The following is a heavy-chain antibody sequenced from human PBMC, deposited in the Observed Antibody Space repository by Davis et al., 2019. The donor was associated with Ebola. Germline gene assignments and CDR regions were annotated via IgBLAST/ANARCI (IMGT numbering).Heavy chain of an antibody. D-gene: IGHD2-15*01. J-gene: IGHJ4*02. V-gene: IGHV1-2*02. CDR3: ARDGGFHQYYFDY. CDR2: INPNSGGT. Sequence: ASVQVSCKASGYTFTGYYMHWVRQAPGQGLEWMGWINPNSGGTNYAQKFQGRVTMTRDTSISTAYMELSRLRSDDTAVYYCARDGGFHQYYFDYWGQGTLVTVSS. CDR1: GYTFTGYY.